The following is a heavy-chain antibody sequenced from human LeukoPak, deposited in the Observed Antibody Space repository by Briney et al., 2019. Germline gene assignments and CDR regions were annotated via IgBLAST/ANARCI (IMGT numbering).Heavy chain of an antibody. J-gene: IGHJ5*02. CDR2: INPSGSST. D-gene: IGHD3-16*02. Sequence: ASVKVSCKASGYSFTSHYMHWVRQAPGQGLEWMGLINPSGSSTLYAQKFQGRVTMTRDLSTTTDYMELSSLRSEDTAVYYCARDNSVGDIAWWFDPWGQGTLVTVSS. CDR1: GYSFTSHY. CDR3: ARDNSVGDIAWWFDP. V-gene: IGHV1-46*01.